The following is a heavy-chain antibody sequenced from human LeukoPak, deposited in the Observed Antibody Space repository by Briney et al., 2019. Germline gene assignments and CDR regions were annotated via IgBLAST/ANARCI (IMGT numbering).Heavy chain of an antibody. CDR1: GYSISSGYY. D-gene: IGHD2-21*02. CDR3: ARDLVRCGGDCYSFDY. V-gene: IGHV4-38-2*02. J-gene: IGHJ4*02. CDR2: IYHSGST. Sequence: PSETLSLTCAVSGYSISSGYYWGWIRQPPGKGLEWIGSIYHSGSTYYNPSLKSRVTISVDTSKNQFSLKLSSVTAADTAVYYCARDLVRCGGDCYSFDYWGQGTLVTVSS.